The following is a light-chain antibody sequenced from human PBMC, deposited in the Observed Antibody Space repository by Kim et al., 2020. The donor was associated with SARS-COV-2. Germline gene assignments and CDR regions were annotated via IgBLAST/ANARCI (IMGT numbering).Light chain of an antibody. V-gene: IGKV1-5*01. CDR2: DAS. J-gene: IGKJ1*01. Sequence: DIQMTQSPSTLSASVGERDTVTCRASQSIGSWLAWYQQKPGKAPKLLIYDASSLESGVPSRFSGSGSGTEFTLTISSLQPDDFATYYCQQYNSYSTFGQGTKVDIK. CDR1: QSIGSW. CDR3: QQYNSYST.